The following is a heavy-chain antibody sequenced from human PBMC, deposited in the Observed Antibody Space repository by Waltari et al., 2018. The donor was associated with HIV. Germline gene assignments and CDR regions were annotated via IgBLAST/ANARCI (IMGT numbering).Heavy chain of an antibody. CDR2: IIALIGKP. J-gene: IGHJ4*02. CDR1: GVTSHTYP. CDR3: ARGKLMTTFDD. D-gene: IGHD4-17*01. V-gene: IGHV1-69*12. Sequence: QVQLLQSGAEVKKPGSSVKVSCKTSGVTSHTYPISWLRQAPGKGPEWMGGIIALIGKPKYAQKFEGRITITADESTSTTYMEMSGLRSEDTAMYFCARGKLMTTFDDWGQGTLVIVSS.